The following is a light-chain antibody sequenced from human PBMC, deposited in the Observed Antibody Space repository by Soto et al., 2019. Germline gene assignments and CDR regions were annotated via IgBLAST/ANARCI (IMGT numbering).Light chain of an antibody. J-gene: IGKJ1*01. CDR1: QSVLYSSNNKNY. V-gene: IGKV4-1*01. CDR3: QQHYSTPRT. Sequence: DIVMTQSPDSLAVSLGERATINCKSSQSVLYSSNNKNYLAWYQQEPGQPPKLLIYWASTRESGVPDRFSGSGSGTDFTLTISSMQAEDVAVYYCQQHYSTPRTFGQGTKVEIK. CDR2: WAS.